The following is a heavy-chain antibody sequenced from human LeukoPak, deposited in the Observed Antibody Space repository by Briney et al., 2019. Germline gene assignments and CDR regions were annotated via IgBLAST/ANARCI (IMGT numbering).Heavy chain of an antibody. CDR2: ISSSSSTI. J-gene: IGHJ4*02. CDR3: AKGAYSSGWYPIPVDY. D-gene: IGHD6-19*01. V-gene: IGHV3-48*01. Sequence: GGSLRLSCAASGFTFSSYSMNWVRQAPGKGLEWVSYISSSSSTIYYADSVKGRFTISRDNSKNTLYLQMNSLRAEDTAVYYCAKGAYSSGWYPIPVDYWGQGTLVTVSS. CDR1: GFTFSSYS.